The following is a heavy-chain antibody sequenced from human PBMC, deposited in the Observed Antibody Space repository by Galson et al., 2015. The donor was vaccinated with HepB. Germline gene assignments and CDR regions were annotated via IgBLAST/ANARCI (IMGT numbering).Heavy chain of an antibody. CDR1: GYSFTTHW. V-gene: IGHV5-51*03. CDR3: ARLGGGMTTSLYHYYYMDV. CDR2: IFPGDSDT. Sequence: QSGAEVKKPGGSLKISCKASGYSFTTHWIGWVRQMPGKGLEWMGIIFPGDSDTRYSPSFQGQATMSVDKSISTAYLQWSSLKAADTAMYYCARLGGGMTTSLYHYYYMDVWGQGTTVTVSS. D-gene: IGHD4-11*01. J-gene: IGHJ6*03.